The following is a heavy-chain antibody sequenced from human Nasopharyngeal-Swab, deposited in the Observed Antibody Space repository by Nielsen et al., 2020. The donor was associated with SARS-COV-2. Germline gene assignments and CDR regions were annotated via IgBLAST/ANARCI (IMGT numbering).Heavy chain of an antibody. CDR2: ISYDGSNK. D-gene: IGHD3-10*01. V-gene: IGHV3-30*04. Sequence: WIRQPPGKGLEWVAVISYDGSNKYYADSVKGRFTISRDNSKNTLYLQMNSLRAEDTAVYYCARDWIGSFDYWGQGTLVTVSS. CDR3: ARDWIGSFDY. J-gene: IGHJ4*02.